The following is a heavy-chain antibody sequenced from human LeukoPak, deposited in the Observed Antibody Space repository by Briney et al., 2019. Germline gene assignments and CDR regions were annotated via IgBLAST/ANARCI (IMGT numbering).Heavy chain of an antibody. CDR1: GFTFSSYA. Sequence: GGSLRLSCAASGFTFSSYAMSWVRQAPGKGLEWVSAISGSGGSTYYADSVKGRFTISRDNSKNTLYLQMNSLRAEDTALYHCARVGSAYYFDHWGQGTLVTVSS. D-gene: IGHD6-19*01. V-gene: IGHV3-23*01. CDR2: ISGSGGST. J-gene: IGHJ4*02. CDR3: ARVGSAYYFDH.